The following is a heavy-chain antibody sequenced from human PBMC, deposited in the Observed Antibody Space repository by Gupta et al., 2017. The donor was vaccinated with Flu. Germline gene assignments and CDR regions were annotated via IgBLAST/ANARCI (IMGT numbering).Heavy chain of an antibody. Sequence: FTEYGVSWVRQAPGQGLEWMGGIIPMYATPNYEQKFQGRVTITADESTSTSYMVVNSLRSEDTAIYYCATVGGDERERDAYGREVWGPRTHGTGSS. CDR3: ATVGGDERERDAYGREV. CDR2: IIPMYATP. D-gene: IGHD3-16*01. CDR1: FTEYG. V-gene: IGHV1-69*01. J-gene: IGHJ6*01.